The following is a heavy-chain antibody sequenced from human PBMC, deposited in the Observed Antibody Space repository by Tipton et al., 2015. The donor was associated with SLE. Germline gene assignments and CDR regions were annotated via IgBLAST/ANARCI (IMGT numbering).Heavy chain of an antibody. J-gene: IGHJ5*02. CDR1: RGSFSGYY. D-gene: IGHD4/OR15-4a*01. V-gene: IGHV4-34*01. CDR3: TRGGRGNGANPFDP. Sequence: TLSLTCAVYRGSFSGYYWSWIRRPPGKALEWIGETTHSGKTNDNPSLKSRVTISADTSKNQFSLKLTSVTIADTAVYYCTRGGRGNGANPFDPWGQGTLVTVST. CDR2: TTHSGKT.